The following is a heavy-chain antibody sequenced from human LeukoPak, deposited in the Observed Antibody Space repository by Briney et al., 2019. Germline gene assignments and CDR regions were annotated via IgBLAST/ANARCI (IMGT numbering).Heavy chain of an antibody. J-gene: IGHJ4*02. Sequence: SETLSLTCTVSGGSIGNNYCTWIRQPPGKGLEYIGYIYYTRATNYNPSLKSRVTISVDTSKSQFSLKLSSVTAADTAVYFCAKYGNSGWVIDNWGQGALATVSS. D-gene: IGHD6-19*01. CDR2: IYYTRAT. V-gene: IGHV4-59*08. CDR1: GGSIGNNY. CDR3: AKYGNSGWVIDN.